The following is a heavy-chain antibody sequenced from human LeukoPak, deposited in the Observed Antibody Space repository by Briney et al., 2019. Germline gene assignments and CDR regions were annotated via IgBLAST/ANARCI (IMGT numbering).Heavy chain of an antibody. CDR2: ISSSRKTI. D-gene: IGHD3-10*01. V-gene: IGHV3-48*03. Sequence: PGGSLRLSCAASGFTFSSSEMNWVRQAPGKGLEWVSYISSSRKTIYYADSVKGRFTISRDNAKKSLDLQMNSLRDEDTAVYYCARDHRSGSGSGTQANDYWGQGTLVTVSS. CDR3: ARDHRSGSGSGTQANDY. CDR1: GFTFSSSE. J-gene: IGHJ4*02.